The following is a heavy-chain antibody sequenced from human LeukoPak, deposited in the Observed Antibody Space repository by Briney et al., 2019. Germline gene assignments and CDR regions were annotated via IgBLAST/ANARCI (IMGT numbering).Heavy chain of an antibody. J-gene: IGHJ4*02. CDR2: ISGSGGNT. V-gene: IGHV3-23*01. D-gene: IGHD6-6*01. CDR3: ARDRVAGVSSSPGLLDY. Sequence: PGGSLRLSCAASGFTFSSYAMSWVRQAPGKGLECVSAISGSGGNTYYADSVQGRFTMSRDNSKNTVYLQMNSLRAEDTAVYYCARDRVAGVSSSPGLLDYWGQGTLVTVSS. CDR1: GFTFSSYA.